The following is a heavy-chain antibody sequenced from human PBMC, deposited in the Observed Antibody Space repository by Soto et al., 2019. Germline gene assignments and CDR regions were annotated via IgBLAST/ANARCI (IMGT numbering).Heavy chain of an antibody. J-gene: IGHJ4*02. CDR1: VDSVSINSAA. V-gene: IGHV6-1*01. Sequence: SQTLSLTCAISVDSVSINSAACNWIRQSPSSGLAWLGRTYYRSKWYNDYAVSVKSRITINPDTSKNQFSLQLNSVTPEDTAVYYWASSRTTVAGTYFDYGGKGTLVTAPQ. CDR2: TYYRSKWYN. CDR3: ASSRTTVAGTYFDY. D-gene: IGHD6-19*01.